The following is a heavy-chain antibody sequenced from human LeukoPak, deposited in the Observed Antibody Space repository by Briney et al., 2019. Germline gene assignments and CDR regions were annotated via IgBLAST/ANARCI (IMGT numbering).Heavy chain of an antibody. Sequence: SETLSLTCTVSGYSISSGYYWGWIRQPPGKGLEWIGSIYHSGSTYYNPSLKSRVTISVDTSKNQFSLKLSSVTAADTAVYYCARAYLEYYGSGSNYFDYWGQGTLVTVSS. CDR2: IYHSGST. V-gene: IGHV4-38-2*02. CDR3: ARAYLEYYGSGSNYFDY. D-gene: IGHD3-10*01. J-gene: IGHJ4*02. CDR1: GYSISSGYY.